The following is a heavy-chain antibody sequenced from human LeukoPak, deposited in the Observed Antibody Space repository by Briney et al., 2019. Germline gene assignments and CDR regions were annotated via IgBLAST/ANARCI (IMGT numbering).Heavy chain of an antibody. J-gene: IGHJ3*02. CDR2: IYYSGST. CDR1: GGSISSYY. D-gene: IGHD3-22*01. V-gene: IGHV4-59*01. Sequence: SETLSLTCTVSGGSISSYYWSWIRQPPGKGLEWIGYIYYSGSTNYNPSLKSRVTISVDTSKNQFSLKLSPVTAADTAVYYCARDTPAYYDSSGYSASDAFDIWGQGTMVTVSS. CDR3: ARDTPAYYDSSGYSASDAFDI.